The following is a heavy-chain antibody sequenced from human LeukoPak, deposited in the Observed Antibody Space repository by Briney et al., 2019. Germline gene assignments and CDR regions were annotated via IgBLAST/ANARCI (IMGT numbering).Heavy chain of an antibody. Sequence: GASVKVSCKASGYTFTGYYMHWVRQAPGQGLEWMGWINPNSGGTNYAQKFRGRVTMTRDTSISTAYMELSRLRSDDTAVYYCARRIAAAGEADFDYWGQGTLVTVSS. CDR1: GYTFTGYY. J-gene: IGHJ4*02. D-gene: IGHD6-13*01. V-gene: IGHV1-2*02. CDR3: ARRIAAAGEADFDY. CDR2: INPNSGGT.